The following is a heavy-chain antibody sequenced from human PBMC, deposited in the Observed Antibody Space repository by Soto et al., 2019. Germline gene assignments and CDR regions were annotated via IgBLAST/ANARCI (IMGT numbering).Heavy chain of an antibody. D-gene: IGHD1-1*01. CDR1: VCSFSDHF. Sequence: GGCXRLSCSAAVCSFSDHFSIWIRQAPGKGLEWISYMTPSGSSRSYADSVKGRFTISRDNAKNSLYLQMNSLRGDDTAVYYCAREFSRNQFTFDLWGQGTMVNV. CDR3: AREFSRNQFTFDL. V-gene: IGHV3-11*01. CDR2: MTPSGSSR. J-gene: IGHJ3*01.